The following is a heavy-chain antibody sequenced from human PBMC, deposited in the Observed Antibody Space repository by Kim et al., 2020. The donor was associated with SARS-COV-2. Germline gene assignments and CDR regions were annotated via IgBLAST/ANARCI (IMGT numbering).Heavy chain of an antibody. CDR2: IWYDGSNK. V-gene: IGHV3-33*01. CDR1: GFTFSSYG. J-gene: IGHJ3*02. D-gene: IGHD3-9*01. Sequence: GGSLRLSCAASGFTFSSYGMHWVRQAPGKGLEWVAVIWYDGSNKYYADSVKGRFTISRDNSKNTLYLQMNSLRAEDTAVYYCARGGSLDWFGAFDIWGQGTMVTVSS. CDR3: ARGGSLDWFGAFDI.